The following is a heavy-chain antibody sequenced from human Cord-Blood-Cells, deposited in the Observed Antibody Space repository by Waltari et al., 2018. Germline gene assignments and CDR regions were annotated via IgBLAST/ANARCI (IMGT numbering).Heavy chain of an antibody. J-gene: IGHJ4*02. Sequence: EVQLVQSGAEVKKPGESLKISCKGSGYSFTSYWIGWVRQMPGKGLEWMGIIYPGDSDTRYSPSFQGQVTISADKSISTAYLQWSSLKASDTAMYYCARHPNYYGSGSYYRGYFDYWGQGTLVTVSS. D-gene: IGHD3-10*01. V-gene: IGHV5-51*01. CDR3: ARHPNYYGSGSYYRGYFDY. CDR2: IYPGDSDT. CDR1: GYSFTSYW.